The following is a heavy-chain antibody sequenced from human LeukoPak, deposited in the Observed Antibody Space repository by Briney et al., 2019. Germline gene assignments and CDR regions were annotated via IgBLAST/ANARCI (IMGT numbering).Heavy chain of an antibody. Sequence: GRSLRLSCAASGFTVITNDMTWVRQAPGKGLEWVSAITGSGGSTYYADSVKGRFTIPRDNSKNTLYLQMNNLRAEDTAVYYCAKVQRGITMIAVVTVLGFDYWGQGTLVTVFS. V-gene: IGHV3-23*01. J-gene: IGHJ4*02. CDR3: AKVQRGITMIAVVTVLGFDY. D-gene: IGHD3-22*01. CDR1: GFTVITND. CDR2: ITGSGGST.